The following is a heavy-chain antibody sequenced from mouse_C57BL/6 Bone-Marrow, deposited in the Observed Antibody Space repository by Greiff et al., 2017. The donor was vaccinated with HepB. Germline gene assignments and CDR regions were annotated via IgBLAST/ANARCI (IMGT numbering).Heavy chain of an antibody. CDR1: GYTFTDHT. CDR3: ARPKALDSSGASWFAY. V-gene: IGHV1-78*01. Sequence: QVQLQQSDAELVKPGASVKISCKVSGYTFTDHTIHWMKQRPEQGLEWIGYIYPRDGSTKYNEKFKGKATLTADKSSSTAYMQLNSLTSEDSAVYFCARPKALDSSGASWFAYWGQGTLVTVSA. CDR2: IYPRDGST. J-gene: IGHJ3*01. D-gene: IGHD3-2*02.